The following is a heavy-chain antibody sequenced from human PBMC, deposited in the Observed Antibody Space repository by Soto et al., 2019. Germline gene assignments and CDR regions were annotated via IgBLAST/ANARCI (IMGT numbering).Heavy chain of an antibody. CDR1: GFTFSSYA. CDR2: ISYDGSNK. V-gene: IGHV3-30-3*01. D-gene: IGHD3-10*01. CDR3: AREAQFGSAPNFDY. Sequence: QVQLVESGGGVVQPGRSLRLSCAASGFTFSSYAMHWVRQAPGKGLEWVAVISYDGSNKYYADSVKGRFTISRDNSKNTLYLQMNSLRAEETAVYYCAREAQFGSAPNFDYWGQGTLVTVSS. J-gene: IGHJ4*02.